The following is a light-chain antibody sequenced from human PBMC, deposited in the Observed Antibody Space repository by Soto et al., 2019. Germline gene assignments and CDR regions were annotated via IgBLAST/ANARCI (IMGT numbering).Light chain of an antibody. CDR2: WSS. CDR1: QSVAYTSNKKTY. J-gene: IGKJ2*01. CDR3: QQYNNWPQT. V-gene: IGKV4-1*01. Sequence: DIVMTQSPDSLAVSLGERATINCKSSQSVAYTSNKKTYVAWYQQKAGQPPKLLLYWSSTRASGVPDRFSGSGSGTDFTLTISSLQSEDFAVYYCQQYNNWPQTFGQGTKLEIK.